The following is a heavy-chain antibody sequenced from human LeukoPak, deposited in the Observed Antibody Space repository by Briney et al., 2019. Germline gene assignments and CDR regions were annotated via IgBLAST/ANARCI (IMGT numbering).Heavy chain of an antibody. V-gene: IGHV3-30*04. Sequence: GGSLRLSCAASGFTFSSYAMHWVRQAPGKGLEWVAVISYDGSNKYYADSVKGRFTISRDNSKNTLYLQMSSLRAEDTAVYYCARDALEVVAATRGELLEAEDYYYGMDVWGKGTTVTVSS. CDR1: GFTFSSYA. CDR2: ISYDGSNK. CDR3: ARDALEVVAATRGELLEAEDYYYGMDV. D-gene: IGHD2-15*01. J-gene: IGHJ6*04.